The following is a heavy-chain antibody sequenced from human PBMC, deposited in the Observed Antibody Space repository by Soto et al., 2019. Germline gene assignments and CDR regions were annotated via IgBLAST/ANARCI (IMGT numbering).Heavy chain of an antibody. CDR2: IDSSGGST. Sequence: QAGGSLRLSCAASGFTFSSYAMGWVRQAPGKGLEWVSSIDSSGGSTYYADSVKGRFTMSRDKSKNTLYLQMNSLRGEDTAVYYCARRLLGATVTYFDYWGQGTLVTVSS. CDR3: ARRLLGATVTYFDY. CDR1: GFTFSSYA. J-gene: IGHJ4*01. V-gene: IGHV3-23*01. D-gene: IGHD1-26*01.